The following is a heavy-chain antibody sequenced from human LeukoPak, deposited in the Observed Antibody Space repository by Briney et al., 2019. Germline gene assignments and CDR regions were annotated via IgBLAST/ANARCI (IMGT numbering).Heavy chain of an antibody. CDR1: GFTVSSNY. J-gene: IGHJ4*02. CDR2: IYSGGST. V-gene: IGHV3-53*01. CDR3: ARVQGSYYAPYFDY. D-gene: IGHD1-26*01. Sequence: GGSLRLSCAASGFTVSSNYMSWVRQAPGKGLEWVSVIYSGGSTYYADSVKGRFTISRDNPKNTLYLQMNSLRAEDTAVYYCARVQGSYYAPYFDYWGQGTLVTVSS.